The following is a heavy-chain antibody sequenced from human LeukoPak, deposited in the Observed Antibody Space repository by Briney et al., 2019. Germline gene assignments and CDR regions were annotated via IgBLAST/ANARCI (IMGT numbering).Heavy chain of an antibody. D-gene: IGHD5-12*01. Sequence: GGSLRLSCAASGFTFSSYEMNWVRQAPGKGLEWVSYISSSGSTIYYADSVKGRFTTSRDNAKNSLYLQMNSLRAEDTAVYYCARDLGSGYAFDIWGQGTMVTVSS. V-gene: IGHV3-48*03. CDR1: GFTFSSYE. J-gene: IGHJ3*02. CDR3: ARDLGSGYAFDI. CDR2: ISSSGSTI.